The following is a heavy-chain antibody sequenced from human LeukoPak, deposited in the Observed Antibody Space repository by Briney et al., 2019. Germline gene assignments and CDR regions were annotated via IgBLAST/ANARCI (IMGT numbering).Heavy chain of an antibody. CDR2: ISYDGSNK. V-gene: IGHV3-30*04. J-gene: IGHJ4*02. CDR3: ARDLGYCSSTSCHIGGDY. Sequence: GGSLRLSCAASGFTFSSYAMHWVRQAPGKGLEWVAVISYDGSNKYYADSVKGRFTISRGNSKNTLYLQMNSLRAEDTAVYYCARDLGYCSSTSCHIGGDYWGQGTLVTASS. D-gene: IGHD2-2*02. CDR1: GFTFSSYA.